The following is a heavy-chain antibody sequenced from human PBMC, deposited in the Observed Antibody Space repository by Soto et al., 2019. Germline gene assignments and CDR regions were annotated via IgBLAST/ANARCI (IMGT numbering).Heavy chain of an antibody. J-gene: IGHJ6*02. CDR1: GFTFRSYA. CDR3: ARDHPPRYDSGGSLHYYGMDV. D-gene: IGHD3-22*01. V-gene: IGHV3-33*01. Sequence: QVQMVESGGGVVRPGRSLRLSCSASGFTFRSYAMHWVRQAPGKGLEWVAVIWDDGSTTYFADSVKGRFTVSRDNSKNTLYLQTNNLRVEDTALYFCARDHPPRYDSGGSLHYYGMDVWGQGTAVSVSS. CDR2: IWDDGSTT.